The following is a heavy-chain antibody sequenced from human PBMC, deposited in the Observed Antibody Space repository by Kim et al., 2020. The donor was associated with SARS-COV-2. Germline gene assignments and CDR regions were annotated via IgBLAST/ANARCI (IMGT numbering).Heavy chain of an antibody. V-gene: IGHV3-7*01. CDR2: IKQDGSEK. D-gene: IGHD3-9*01. Sequence: AGSLRLSCAASGFTFSGYWMNWVRQAPGKGLEWVANIKQDGSEKYYVDSVKGRFTISRDNAKNSLYLQMNSLRAEDTAVYYCARDQRYFDWLPDETSNTDYFDYWGQGTLVTVSS. CDR1: GFTFSGYW. CDR3: ARDQRYFDWLPDETSNTDYFDY. J-gene: IGHJ4*02.